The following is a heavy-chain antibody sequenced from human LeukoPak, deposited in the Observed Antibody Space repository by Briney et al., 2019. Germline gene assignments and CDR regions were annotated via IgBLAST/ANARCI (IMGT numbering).Heavy chain of an antibody. J-gene: IGHJ4*02. CDR1: GYTFSNYD. D-gene: IGHD1-26*01. CDR3: ARGTTRKYGDFDY. V-gene: IGHV1-8*01. CDR2: MNPDSGNT. Sequence: GASVKVSCKASGYTFSNYDINWVRQVTGQGLEWMGWMNPDSGNTGYAQRFQGRVTLTRNPSISTAYMEMSSLRSEDTAVYFCARGTTRKYGDFDYWGQGTLVTVSS.